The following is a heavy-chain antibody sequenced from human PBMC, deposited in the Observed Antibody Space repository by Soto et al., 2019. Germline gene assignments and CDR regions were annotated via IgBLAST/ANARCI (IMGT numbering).Heavy chain of an antibody. CDR1: GFTFSSYR. D-gene: IGHD6-19*01. V-gene: IGHV3-7*01. CDR2: IKQDGSEK. Sequence: PGGSLRLSCAASGFTFSSYRMSWVRQAPGKGLEWVANIKQDGSEKYYVDSVKGRFTISRDNAKNSLYLQMNSLRAEDTAVYYCARAPTDKKGRAVADYWGQGTLVTVSS. J-gene: IGHJ4*02. CDR3: ARAPTDKKGRAVADY.